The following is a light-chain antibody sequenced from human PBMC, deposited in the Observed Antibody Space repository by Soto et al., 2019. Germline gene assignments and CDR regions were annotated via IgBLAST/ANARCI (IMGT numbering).Light chain of an antibody. CDR3: QQYRSSPT. CDR1: QSVSSSY. V-gene: IGKV3-20*01. J-gene: IGKJ5*01. CDR2: GAS. Sequence: ESVLTQSPGTLSLSPGERATLSCRASQSVSSSYLAWYQQKPGQAPRLLIYGASSRATGIPDRFSGSGSGTDFTLTISRLEPEDFAVYYCQQYRSSPTFGQGTRLEI.